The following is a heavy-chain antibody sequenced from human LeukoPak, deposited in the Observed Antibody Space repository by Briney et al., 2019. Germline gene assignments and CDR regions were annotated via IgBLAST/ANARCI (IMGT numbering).Heavy chain of an antibody. V-gene: IGHV1-69*04. CDR3: ARDHPTVAGPYGMDV. CDR2: IIPTLGIA. D-gene: IGHD4-17*01. Sequence: VASVKVSCKASGGTFSSYAISWVRQAPGQGLEWMGRIIPTLGIANYAQKFQGRVTITADKSTSTAYMGLSSLRSEDTAVYYCARDHPTVAGPYGMDVWGQGTTVTVSS. J-gene: IGHJ6*02. CDR1: GGTFSSYA.